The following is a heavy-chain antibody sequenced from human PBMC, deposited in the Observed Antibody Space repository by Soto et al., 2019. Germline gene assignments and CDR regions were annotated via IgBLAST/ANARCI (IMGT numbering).Heavy chain of an antibody. D-gene: IGHD3-3*01. V-gene: IGHV3-21*01. CDR1: GFTFSSYS. CDR3: ARARGTIFGVVIIRLITDGMDV. Sequence: PGGSLRLSCAASGFTFSSYSMNWVRQAPGKGLEWVSSISSSSSYIYYADSVKGRFTISRDNAKNSLYLQMNSLRAEDTAVYYCARARGTIFGVVIIRLITDGMDVWGQGTTVTVSS. CDR2: ISSSSSYI. J-gene: IGHJ6*02.